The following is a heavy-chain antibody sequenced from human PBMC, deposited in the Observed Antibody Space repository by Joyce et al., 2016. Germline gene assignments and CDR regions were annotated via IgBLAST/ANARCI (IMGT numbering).Heavy chain of an antibody. D-gene: IGHD3-22*01. Sequence: QVQLQESGPGLVKPSETLSLTCTVSGGSISNYYWSWIRQPPGKGLEWIGYIHYSGSTTHNPSLKSRVTLSIDTSQRQISLKLTSVIAADTAVYYCARHGMFYYDSSGSYYVSGWFDPWGQGTLVTVSS. CDR3: ARHGMFYYDSSGSYYVSGWFDP. CDR1: GGSISNYY. J-gene: IGHJ5*02. CDR2: IHYSGST. V-gene: IGHV4-59*08.